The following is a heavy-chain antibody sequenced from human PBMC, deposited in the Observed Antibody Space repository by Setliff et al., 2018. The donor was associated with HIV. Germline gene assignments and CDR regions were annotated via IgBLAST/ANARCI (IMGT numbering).Heavy chain of an antibody. J-gene: IGHJ6*03. Sequence: GGSLRLSCVVSGFIFSDHYMDWVRQAPGKGLEWVGHTRSKADGGTIDYAAPVKGRFTISRDNAENSLYLRMNSLRAEDTAVYYCARVRTHYYDSSGYWGMDVWGKGTTVTVSS. CDR3: ARVRTHYYDSSGYWGMDV. D-gene: IGHD3-22*01. CDR1: GFIFSDHY. CDR2: TRSKADGGTI. V-gene: IGHV3-72*01.